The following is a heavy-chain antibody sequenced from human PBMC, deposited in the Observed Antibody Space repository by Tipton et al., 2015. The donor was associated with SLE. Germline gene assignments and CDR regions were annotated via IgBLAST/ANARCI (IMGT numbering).Heavy chain of an antibody. D-gene: IGHD2-15*01. CDR2: ISYTGST. Sequence: TLSLTCSVYGGSFSGYYWSWIRQSPGKGLEWIGSISYTGSTFYSPSLKSRVTISLDTSKNHFSLRLISVTAADTAVYYCARSVLAYRSGGFDYWGQGTLVTVSS. CDR1: GGSFSGYY. J-gene: IGHJ4*02. V-gene: IGHV4-34*01. CDR3: ARSVLAYRSGGFDY.